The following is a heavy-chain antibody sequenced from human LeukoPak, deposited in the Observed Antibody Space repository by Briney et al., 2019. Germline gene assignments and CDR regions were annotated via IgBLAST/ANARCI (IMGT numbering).Heavy chain of an antibody. V-gene: IGHV1-69*06. Sequence: GASVKVSCTASGGTFSSYAISWVRQAPGQGLEWMGGIIPIFGTANYAQKFQGRVTITADKSTSTAYMELSSLRSEDTAVYYCARVVTPRYCSSPTCYWKGWFDPWGQGTLVTVSS. CDR2: IIPIFGTA. CDR3: ARVVTPRYCSSPTCYWKGWFDP. D-gene: IGHD2-2*01. CDR1: GGTFSSYA. J-gene: IGHJ5*02.